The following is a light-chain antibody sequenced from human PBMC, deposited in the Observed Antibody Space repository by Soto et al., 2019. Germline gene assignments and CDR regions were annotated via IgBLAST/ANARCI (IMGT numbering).Light chain of an antibody. V-gene: IGKV1-5*03. CDR2: KAS. CDR1: QSISNW. CDR3: QQYYSCSRT. J-gene: IGKJ1*01. Sequence: DIQMTQSPSTLSASVGDRVTITCRASQSISNWLAWYQQKPGKAPKLPIYKASSLEGGVPSRFSGSGSGTEFTQSIRSLQPNHSATDYCQQYYSCSRTFGQGTKVEIK.